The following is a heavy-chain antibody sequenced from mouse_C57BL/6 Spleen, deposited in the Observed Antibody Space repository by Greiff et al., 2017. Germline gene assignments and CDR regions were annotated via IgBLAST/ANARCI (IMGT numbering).Heavy chain of an antibody. J-gene: IGHJ2*01. V-gene: IGHV1-85*01. CDR2: IYPRDGST. Sequence: QVQLQQPGTELVKPGASVKLSCKASGYTFTSYWMHWVKQRPGQGLEWIGWIYPRDGSTKYNEKFKGKATLTVDTSSSTAYMELHSLTSEDSAVYFCARWGTTVVAPFDYWGQGTTLTVSS. CDR3: ARWGTTVVAPFDY. CDR1: GYTFTSYW. D-gene: IGHD1-1*01.